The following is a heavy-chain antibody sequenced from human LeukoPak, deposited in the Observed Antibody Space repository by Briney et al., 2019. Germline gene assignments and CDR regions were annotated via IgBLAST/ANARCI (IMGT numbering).Heavy chain of an antibody. CDR3: ARDPDIYCSGGSCIDY. CDR2: IIPIFGTA. D-gene: IGHD2-15*01. CDR1: GGTFSSYA. Sequence: SVKVSCKASGGTFSSYAISWVRQAPGQGLEWMGGIIPIFGTANYAQKFQGRVTITADKSTSTAYMGLSSLRSEDTAVYYCARDPDIYCSGGSCIDYWGQGTLVTVSS. J-gene: IGHJ4*02. V-gene: IGHV1-69*06.